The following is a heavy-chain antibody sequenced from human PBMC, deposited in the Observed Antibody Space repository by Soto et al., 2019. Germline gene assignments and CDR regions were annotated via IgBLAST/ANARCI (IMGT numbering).Heavy chain of an antibody. V-gene: IGHV1-69*05. J-gene: IGHJ6*02. Sequence: SVKVSCKISGGTFSRYSISWVRQAPGQGLEWMGGIVPIFGTRNYAQKFQDRVTITTDESATTAHMELSNLRSEDTAVYYCARPYEGGYSSNHHYYYALDVWGQGTAVTVSS. CDR2: IVPIFGTR. CDR3: ARPYEGGYSSNHHYYYALDV. D-gene: IGHD3-22*01. CDR1: GGTFSRYS.